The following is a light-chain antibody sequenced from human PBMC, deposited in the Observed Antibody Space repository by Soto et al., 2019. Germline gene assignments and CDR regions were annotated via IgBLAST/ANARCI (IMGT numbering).Light chain of an antibody. Sequence: QSVLTQPASASGSPGQSITISCTGTSSDVGSYNLVSWYQQHPGKAPKLMIYEGSKRPSGVSNRFSGSKSGNTASLTISGLQAEDEFDYYCCPYAGRSSFLYVFGTGTKVT. CDR3: CPYAGRSSFLYV. J-gene: IGLJ1*01. CDR1: SSDVGSYNL. CDR2: EGS. V-gene: IGLV2-23*03.